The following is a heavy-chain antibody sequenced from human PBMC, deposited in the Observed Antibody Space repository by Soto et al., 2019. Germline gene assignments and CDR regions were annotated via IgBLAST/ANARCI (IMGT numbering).Heavy chain of an antibody. J-gene: IGHJ6*02. Sequence: GGSLRLSCTPSGFIFSDYSMNWVRQAPGKGLEWISYITTTSSTMYYADSVKGRFTISRDNAKNSLYLQMDSLRDEDTAVYYCARDSSGRQYYGMDVWGQGTTVTVSS. V-gene: IGHV3-48*02. CDR1: GFIFSDYS. CDR2: ITTTSSTM. D-gene: IGHD3-22*01. CDR3: ARDSSGRQYYGMDV.